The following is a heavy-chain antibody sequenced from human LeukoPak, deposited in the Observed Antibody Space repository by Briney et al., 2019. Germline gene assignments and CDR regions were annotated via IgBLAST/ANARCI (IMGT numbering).Heavy chain of an antibody. CDR1: GINFRSYG. CDR2: ISHDGSNK. CDR3: ARGARGYNYGYDELDY. D-gene: IGHD5-18*01. J-gene: IGHJ4*02. V-gene: IGHV3-30*03. Sequence: GRSLRLSCAGSGINFRSYGMHWVHQAPGKGLEWVAVISHDGSNKHYADSAKGRFTISRDNSKSTLYLQMNSLRAEDTAVYYCARGARGYNYGYDELDYWGQGTLVTVSS.